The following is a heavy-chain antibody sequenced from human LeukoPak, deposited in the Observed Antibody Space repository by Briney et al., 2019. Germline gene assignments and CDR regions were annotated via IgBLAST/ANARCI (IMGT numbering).Heavy chain of an antibody. V-gene: IGHV4-39*01. CDR1: CDSIRRRRDD. CDR3: ARNESVLGTTGLNDFFDG. CDR2: IYYSGST. D-gene: IGHD1-26*01. Sequence: PARTLSLACTVTCDSIRRRRDDSGWIRQPPGKGLEWIGSIYYSGSTYYNPSFKSRVTISVDTSRNQFSLQLSYVTAADTAVYYCARNESVLGTTGLNDFFDGWGQGSLVTVSS. J-gene: IGHJ4*02.